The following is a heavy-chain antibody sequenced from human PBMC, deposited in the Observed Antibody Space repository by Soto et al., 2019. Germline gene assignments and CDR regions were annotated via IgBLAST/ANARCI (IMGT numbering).Heavy chain of an antibody. J-gene: IGHJ4*02. D-gene: IGHD3-3*01. CDR1: GYTFTSYD. Sequence: ASVKVSCKASGYTFTSYDINWVRQATGQGLEWMGWMNPNSGNTGYAQKFQGRVTMTRNTSISTAYMELSSLRSEDTAVYYCARGRGAIFGVFYYFDYWGQGTLVTVSS. CDR3: ARGRGAIFGVFYYFDY. CDR2: MNPNSGNT. V-gene: IGHV1-8*01.